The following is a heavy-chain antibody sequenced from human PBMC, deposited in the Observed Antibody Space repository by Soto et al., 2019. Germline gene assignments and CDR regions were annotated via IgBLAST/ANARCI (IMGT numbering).Heavy chain of an antibody. CDR2: IKSKTDGGTT. Sequence: GGSLRHCCAASGFTFSSYGMHWVRQAPGKGLEWVGRIKSKTDGGTTDYAAPVKGRFTISRDDSKNTLYLQMNSLKTEDTAVYYCTTEVWATDAFDIWGQGTMVTVSS. V-gene: IGHV3-15*07. D-gene: IGHD3-16*01. J-gene: IGHJ3*02. CDR3: TTEVWATDAFDI. CDR1: GFTFSSYG.